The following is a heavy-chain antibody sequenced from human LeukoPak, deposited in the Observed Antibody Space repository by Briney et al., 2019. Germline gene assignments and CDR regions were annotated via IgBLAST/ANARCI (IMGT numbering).Heavy chain of an antibody. J-gene: IGHJ4*02. V-gene: IGHV4-30-4*01. CDR3: ARLLVVPAAFDY. CDR1: GGSISIGDYY. D-gene: IGHD2-2*01. Sequence: PSETQSLTCTVSGGSISIGDYYWSWIRQPPGKGLEWIGYIYYSGSTYYNPSLKSRVTISVDTSKNQFSLKLSSVTAADTAVYYCARLLVVPAAFDYWGQGTLVTVSS. CDR2: IYYSGST.